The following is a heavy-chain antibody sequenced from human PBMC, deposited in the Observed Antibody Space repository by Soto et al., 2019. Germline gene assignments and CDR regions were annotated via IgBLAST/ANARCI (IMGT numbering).Heavy chain of an antibody. CDR1: GGSISSYY. D-gene: IGHD3-16*01. CDR3: ARGSDTQFGGRVSPYYYYMDV. Sequence: QVQLQESGPGLVKPSETLSLTCTVSGGSISSYYWSWIRQPPGKGLEWIGYIYYSGSTNYNPSLKNRVTISVDTSKNQFSLKLSSVPAADTAVYYCARGSDTQFGGRVSPYYYYMDVWSKGTTVTVSS. J-gene: IGHJ6*03. V-gene: IGHV4-59*01. CDR2: IYYSGST.